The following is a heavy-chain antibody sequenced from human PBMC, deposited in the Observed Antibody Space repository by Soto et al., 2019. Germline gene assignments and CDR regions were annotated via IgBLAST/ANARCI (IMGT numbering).Heavy chain of an antibody. CDR1: GFTFSNYW. CDR2: IKEDGSEK. Sequence: EVQLVESGGGLVQPGGSLRLSCAASGFTFSNYWMTWVRQAPGKGLEWVANIKEDGSEKYYVDSVRGRFTISRDNAKNSLFLQMNSLRAEDTAVYYCARTGYNDYWGQGTLITVSS. V-gene: IGHV3-7*03. CDR3: ARTGYNDY. D-gene: IGHD5-12*01. J-gene: IGHJ4*02.